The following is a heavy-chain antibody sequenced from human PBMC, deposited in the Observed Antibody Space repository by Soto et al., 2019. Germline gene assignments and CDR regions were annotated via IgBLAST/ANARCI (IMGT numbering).Heavy chain of an antibody. Sequence: QVQLQESGPGLVKPSETLSLTCTVSGGSVSSGSYYWSWIRQPPGKGLEWIGYIYYSGSTNYNPPLKSRVTISVDTSKNQFSLKLSSVTAADTAVYYCARALHFDYWGQGTLVTVSS. V-gene: IGHV4-61*01. CDR1: GGSVSSGSYY. CDR2: IYYSGST. J-gene: IGHJ4*02. CDR3: ARALHFDY.